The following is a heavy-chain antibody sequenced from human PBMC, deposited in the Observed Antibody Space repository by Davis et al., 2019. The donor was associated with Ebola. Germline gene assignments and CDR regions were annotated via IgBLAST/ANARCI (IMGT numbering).Heavy chain of an antibody. CDR3: ARDFSYDYADY. Sequence: AASVKVSCKASGYTFTSYYVHWVRQAPGQGLEWMGVINPSGGNTNYAQKFQGRVTLTTDTSTTTAHMELRSLRSDDTAVYYCARDFSYDYADYWGQGTLVTVSS. CDR2: INPSGGNT. V-gene: IGHV1-46*01. D-gene: IGHD4-17*01. J-gene: IGHJ4*02. CDR1: GYTFTSYY.